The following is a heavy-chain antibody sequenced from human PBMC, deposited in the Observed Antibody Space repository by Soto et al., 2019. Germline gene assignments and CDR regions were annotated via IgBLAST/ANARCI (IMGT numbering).Heavy chain of an antibody. CDR2: IIPIFGTA. CDR3: ARDGGRHSGGMDY. J-gene: IGHJ4*02. Sequence: QVQLVQSGAEVKKPGSSVKVSCKASGGTFSSYSINWVRQAPGPGLEWMGEIIPIFGTANYAQKFQGRVTITADESTSTAYMELSSLRSEDTAVYYWARDGGRHSGGMDYWGQGTLVTVSS. V-gene: IGHV1-69*01. D-gene: IGHD1-26*01. CDR1: GGTFSSYS.